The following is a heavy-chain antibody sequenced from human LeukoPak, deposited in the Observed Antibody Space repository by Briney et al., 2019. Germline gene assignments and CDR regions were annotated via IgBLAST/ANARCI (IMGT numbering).Heavy chain of an antibody. D-gene: IGHD3-9*01. CDR3: ARYYDILTGYYAYYFDY. V-gene: IGHV1-18*01. CDR2: ISAYNGNT. Sequence: ASVKGSCKASGYTFTSYGISWVRQAPGQGLEWMGWISAYNGNTNYAQKLQGRVTMTTDTSTSTAYMELRSLRSDNTAVYYCARYYDILTGYYAYYFDYWGQGTLVTVSS. J-gene: IGHJ4*02. CDR1: GYTFTSYG.